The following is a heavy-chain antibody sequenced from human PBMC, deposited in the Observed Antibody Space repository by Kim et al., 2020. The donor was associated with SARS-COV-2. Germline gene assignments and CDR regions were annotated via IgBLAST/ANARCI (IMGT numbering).Heavy chain of an antibody. CDR2: IIPIFGTA. CDR1: GGTFSSYA. J-gene: IGHJ4*02. CDR3: ARGPNSGDTIGVLGY. V-gene: IGHV1-69*13. Sequence: SVKVSCKASGGTFSSYAISWVRQAPGQGLEWMGGIIPIFGTANYAQKFQGRVTITADESTSTAYMELSSLRSEDTAVYYCARGPNSGDTIGVLGYWGQGTLVTVSS. D-gene: IGHD3-16*01.